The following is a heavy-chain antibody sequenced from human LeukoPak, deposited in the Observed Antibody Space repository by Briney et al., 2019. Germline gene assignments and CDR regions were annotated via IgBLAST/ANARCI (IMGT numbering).Heavy chain of an antibody. D-gene: IGHD3-10*01. Sequence: ASVTVSCTASGYTFSTYGISWVRQAPGQGLEWMGWISAYKGNTYYAQKLQGRVTMTTDTPTSTAYMELRSLRSDDTAIYYCARDLYYYGSGSYYDVFDVWGQGTMVTVSS. CDR1: GYTFSTYG. CDR3: ARDLYYYGSGSYYDVFDV. CDR2: ISAYKGNT. J-gene: IGHJ3*01. V-gene: IGHV1-18*01.